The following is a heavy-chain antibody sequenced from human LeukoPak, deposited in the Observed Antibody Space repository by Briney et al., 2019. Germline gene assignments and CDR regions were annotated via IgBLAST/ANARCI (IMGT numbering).Heavy chain of an antibody. CDR2: ITCSGGSR. D-gene: IGHD6-25*01. CDR3: AKENSSGTFDY. Sequence: GGSLRLSCAASGCTFSSYAMSWVRQAPGKGLEWVSAITCSGGSRYYADSVKGRFTISRDNSKTTLYLQMNSVRAEDTSVYYCAKENSSGTFDYWGQGTLVTVSS. CDR1: GCTFSSYA. J-gene: IGHJ4*02. V-gene: IGHV3-23*01.